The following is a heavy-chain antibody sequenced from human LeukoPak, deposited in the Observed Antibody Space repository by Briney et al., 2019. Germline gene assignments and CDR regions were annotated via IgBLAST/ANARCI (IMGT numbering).Heavy chain of an antibody. V-gene: IGHV4-4*07. D-gene: IGHD2-15*01. CDR2: IYYTGST. CDR3: ARGFTGIGWFDP. J-gene: IGHJ5*02. Sequence: SEALSLTCTVSGGSLGAYYWTWIRQPPGKGTEWIGRIYYTGSTTYNPSLRSRVTMSVDTPKAQFSLNLSSVTAADTAIYFCARGFTGIGWFDPWGQGMQVTVSS. CDR1: GGSLGAYY.